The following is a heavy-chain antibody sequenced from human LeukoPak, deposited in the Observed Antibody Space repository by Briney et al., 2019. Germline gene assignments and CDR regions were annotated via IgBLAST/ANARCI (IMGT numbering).Heavy chain of an antibody. V-gene: IGHV3-7*02. CDR3: ATRRGDSSFVY. CDR1: GLTFPNYW. J-gene: IGHJ4*02. D-gene: IGHD3-16*01. Sequence: GGSLRLSCAASGLTFPNYWMTWVRQAPGKGLEWVATIKQAGSEKYYVDSVKGRFTISRDNAKNSLYLQVSSLRAEDTAVYYLATRRGDSSFVYWLQG. CDR2: IKQAGSEK.